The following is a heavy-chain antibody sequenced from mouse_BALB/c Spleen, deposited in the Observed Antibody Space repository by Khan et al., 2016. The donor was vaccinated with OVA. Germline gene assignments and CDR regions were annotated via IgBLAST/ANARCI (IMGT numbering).Heavy chain of an antibody. CDR1: GYSITSGYG. V-gene: IGHV3-2*02. D-gene: IGHD1-2*01. J-gene: IGHJ2*01. CDR2: ISYSGST. Sequence: VQLKESGPGLVKPSQSLSLTCTVTGYSITSGYGWNWIRQFPGNKLEWMGYISYSGSTNYNQSFKSRISITRDTSKKPFFLQLNSVTTEDTATYYCARTARIKYWGQGTTLTVSA. CDR3: ARTARIKY.